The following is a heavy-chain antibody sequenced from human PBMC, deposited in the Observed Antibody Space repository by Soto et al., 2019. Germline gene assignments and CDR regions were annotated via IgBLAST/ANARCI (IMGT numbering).Heavy chain of an antibody. CDR3: ARGPRAIRSLFYGMDV. Sequence: EVQLVESGGGLVKPGGSLRLSCAASGFTFSSYSMNWVRQAPGKGLEWVSSISSSSSYIYYADSVKGRFTISRDNAKNSLSLQMTSLRAEDTAVYYCARGPRAIRSLFYGMDVWGQGTTVTVSS. CDR2: ISSSSSYI. J-gene: IGHJ6*02. V-gene: IGHV3-21*01. D-gene: IGHD4-17*01. CDR1: GFTFSSYS.